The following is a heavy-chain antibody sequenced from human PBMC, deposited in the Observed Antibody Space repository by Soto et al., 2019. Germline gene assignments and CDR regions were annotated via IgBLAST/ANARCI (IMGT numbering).Heavy chain of an antibody. CDR2: IYASDST. J-gene: IGHJ6*02. CDR1: GLTVISYA. CDR3: AKGWMDV. Sequence: EVQLVESGGGLIQPGGSLRLSCAVSGLTVISYAMSWVRQAPGEGLEWVSVIYASDSTHYADSVKGRFTISRDNSKNTLFLQMNSLRAEDTAVYYCAKGWMDVWGQGTTVTVS. V-gene: IGHV3-53*01.